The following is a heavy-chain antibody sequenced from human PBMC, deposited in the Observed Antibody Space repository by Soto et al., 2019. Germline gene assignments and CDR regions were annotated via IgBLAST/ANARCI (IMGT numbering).Heavy chain of an antibody. V-gene: IGHV1-18*01. CDR1: GYAFTTYG. CDR2: ISAHNGNT. Sequence: QVHLVQSGAEVKKPGASVKVSCKGSGYAFTTYGITWVRQAPGQGLEWMGWISAHNGNTNYAQKLQGRVTVTRDTSTSPAYMELRSLRSDAAAEYCCARGRHGDYWGQGALVTVSS. J-gene: IGHJ4*02. CDR3: ARGRHGDY.